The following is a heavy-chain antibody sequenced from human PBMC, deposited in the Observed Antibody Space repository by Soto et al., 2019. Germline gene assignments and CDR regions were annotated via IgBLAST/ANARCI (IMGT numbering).Heavy chain of an antibody. CDR2: IWFDGSNK. CDR1: GFTFSSYG. CDR3: ATTGPY. V-gene: IGHV3-33*01. Sequence: GGSLRLSCAASGFTFSSYGMHWVRQAPGKGLEWVAVIWFDGSNKFYADSVKSRFTISRDNSKNTVSLQLNSLRDEDSAAYYCATTGPYWGQGTLVTVTP. J-gene: IGHJ4*02.